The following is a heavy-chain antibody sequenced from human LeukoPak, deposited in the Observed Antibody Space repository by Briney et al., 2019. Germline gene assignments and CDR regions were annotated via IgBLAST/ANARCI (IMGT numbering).Heavy chain of an antibody. CDR2: ISGTSGNT. CDR1: GFTFSIYA. D-gene: IGHD6-19*01. V-gene: IGHV3-23*01. Sequence: PGGSLRLSCAASGFTFSIYAMSWVRQAPGKGLEWVSSISGTSGNTYYADSVKGRFAISRDNSKNTLYLQMNSLRAEDTAVYYCAKRLAMTGTYHFDYWGQGTLVTVSS. J-gene: IGHJ4*02. CDR3: AKRLAMTGTYHFDY.